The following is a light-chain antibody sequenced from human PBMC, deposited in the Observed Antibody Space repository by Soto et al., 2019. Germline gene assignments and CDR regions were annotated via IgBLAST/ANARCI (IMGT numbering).Light chain of an antibody. V-gene: IGLV2-14*01. J-gene: IGLJ2*01. CDR3: SSYTVTSTRI. CDR2: AVT. CDR1: SSDVGGYNF. Sequence: QSALTQPASVSGSPGQSITISCTGTSSDVGGYNFVSWYQHHPGKAPKLLIYAVTNRPSGVSIRFSGSKSGNTDSLTISGLQAEDEADYYCSSYTVTSTRIFGGGTKLTVL.